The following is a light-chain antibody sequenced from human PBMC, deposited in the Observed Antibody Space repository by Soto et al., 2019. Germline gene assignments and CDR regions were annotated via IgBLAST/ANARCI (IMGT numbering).Light chain of an antibody. CDR3: SSHTASSTWV. J-gene: IGLJ3*02. CDR1: RRDVGGYNY. V-gene: IGLV2-14*01. CDR2: EVT. Sequence: QSALTQPASVSGSPGQSITISCTGTRRDVGGYNYVSWYQQYPGKSPKLLIYEVTHRPSGVSNRFSGSKSGNTASLTISGLQAEDEADYYCSSHTASSTWVFGGGTQLTVL.